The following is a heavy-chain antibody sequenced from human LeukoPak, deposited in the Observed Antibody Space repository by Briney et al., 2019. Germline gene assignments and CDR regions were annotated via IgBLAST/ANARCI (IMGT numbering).Heavy chain of an antibody. CDR3: ARGPTTLGYNKAFYMDA. Sequence: SETLSLTCTVSGASISHYYWSWIRQTPERGLEWMGHVHTSGGSSYYPSLKSRVNMSVDTPKNQFSLKLNSVTAADTAVYYCARGPTTLGYNKAFYMDAWGKGITVTVSS. CDR2: VHTSGGS. CDR1: GASISHYY. J-gene: IGHJ6*03. V-gene: IGHV4-4*09. D-gene: IGHD1-1*01.